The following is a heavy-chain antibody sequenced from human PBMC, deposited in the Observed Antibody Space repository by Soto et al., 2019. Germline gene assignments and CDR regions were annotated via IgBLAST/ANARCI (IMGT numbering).Heavy chain of an antibody. V-gene: IGHV4-31*03. CDR2: IYYSGST. Sequence: QVQLQESGPGLVKPSQTLSLTCTVSGGSISSGGYYWSWIRQHPGKGLEWIGYIYYSGSTYSNPSPKSRVTISVDTSKIQLSLKLSSVTAADTAVYYCARHYGSGSYAFDYWGQGTLVTVSS. CDR3: ARHYGSGSYAFDY. CDR1: GGSISSGGYY. D-gene: IGHD3-10*01. J-gene: IGHJ4*02.